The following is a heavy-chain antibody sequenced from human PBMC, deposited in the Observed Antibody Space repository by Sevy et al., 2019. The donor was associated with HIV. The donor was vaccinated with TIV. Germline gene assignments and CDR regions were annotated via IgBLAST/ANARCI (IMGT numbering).Heavy chain of an antibody. CDR1: GFTFSSYA. D-gene: IGHD3-9*01. J-gene: IGHJ3*02. CDR2: ISGSGGST. Sequence: GGSLRLSCAASGFTFSSYAMSWVRQAPGKGLEWVSAISGSGGSTYDADSVKGRFTISRDNSKNTLYLQMNSLRAEDTAVYYCAKSGDILNGAFDIWGQGTMVTVSS. CDR3: AKSGDILNGAFDI. V-gene: IGHV3-23*01.